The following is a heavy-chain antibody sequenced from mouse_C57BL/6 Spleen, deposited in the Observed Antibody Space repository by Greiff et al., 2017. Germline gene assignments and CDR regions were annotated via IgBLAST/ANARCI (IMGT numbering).Heavy chain of an antibody. CDR2: IYPGDGDT. Sequence: QVQLQQSGAELVKPGASVKISCKASGYAFSSYWMNWVKQRPGKGLEWIGQIYPGDGDTNYNGKFKGKATLTADKSSSTAYMQLSSLTSEDSAVYFCARDYGNESAMGYWGQGTSGTVSS. V-gene: IGHV1-80*01. CDR3: ARDYGNESAMGY. D-gene: IGHD2-1*01. CDR1: GYAFSSYW. J-gene: IGHJ4*01.